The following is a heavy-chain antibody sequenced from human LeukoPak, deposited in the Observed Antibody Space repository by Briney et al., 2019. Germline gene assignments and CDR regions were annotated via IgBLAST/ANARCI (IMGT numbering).Heavy chain of an antibody. CDR2: TYYRSKWYN. CDR1: GDSVSSNSAA. Sequence: SQTLSLTCAISGDSVSSNSAAWNWIRQSPSRGLEWLGRTYYRSKWYNDYAVSVKSRITINPDTSKNQFSLQLNSVTPEDTAVYYCARNRLIAVAEEDWFDPWGQGTLVTVSS. D-gene: IGHD6-19*01. CDR3: ARNRLIAVAEEDWFDP. J-gene: IGHJ5*02. V-gene: IGHV6-1*01.